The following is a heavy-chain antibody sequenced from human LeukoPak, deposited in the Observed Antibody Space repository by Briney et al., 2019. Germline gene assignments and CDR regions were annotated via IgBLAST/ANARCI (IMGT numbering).Heavy chain of an antibody. CDR3: ARDSSGWYHYRGFDP. CDR2: ISAYNGNT. Sequence: GASVKVSCKASGYTFTSCGISWVRQAPGQGLEWMGWISAYNGNTNYSHKLQGRVTMTTDTSTSKAYMELRSLRSDDTAVYYCARDSSGWYHYRGFDPWGQGTLVTVSS. D-gene: IGHD6-19*01. CDR1: GYTFTSCG. J-gene: IGHJ5*02. V-gene: IGHV1-18*01.